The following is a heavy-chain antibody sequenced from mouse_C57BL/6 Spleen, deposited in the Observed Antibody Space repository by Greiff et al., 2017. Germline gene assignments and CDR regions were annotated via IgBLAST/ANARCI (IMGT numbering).Heavy chain of an antibody. D-gene: IGHD4-1*01. Sequence: EVKLLESGPELVKPGASVKMSCKASGYTFTDYNMHWVKQSHGKSLEWIGYINPNNGGTSYNQKFKGKATLTVNKSSSTAYMELRSLTSEDSAVYYCASFNWDGDYWGQGTTLTVSS. CDR1: GYTFTDYN. J-gene: IGHJ2*01. CDR2: INPNNGGT. CDR3: ASFNWDGDY. V-gene: IGHV1-22*01.